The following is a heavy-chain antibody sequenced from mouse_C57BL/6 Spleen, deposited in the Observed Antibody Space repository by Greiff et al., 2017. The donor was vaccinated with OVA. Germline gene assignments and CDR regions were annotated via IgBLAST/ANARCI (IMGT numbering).Heavy chain of an antibody. CDR3: ERRETGTYYYDY. J-gene: IGHJ2*01. Sequence: QVQLKESGAELARPGASAKLSCKASGYTFSSYGISWVKQRTGQGLEWIGEIYPRSGNTYYNEKFKGKATSTADKYSSTAYMELRSLTSKDSAVYFCERRETGTYYYDYWGQGTTLRVSS. V-gene: IGHV1-81*01. CDR1: GYTFSSYG. CDR2: IYPRSGNT. D-gene: IGHD4-1*01.